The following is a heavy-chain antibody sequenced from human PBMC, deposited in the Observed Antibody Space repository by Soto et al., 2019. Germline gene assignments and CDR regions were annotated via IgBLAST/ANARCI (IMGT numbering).Heavy chain of an antibody. CDR2: IIPIFGTE. J-gene: IGHJ4*01. CDR3: ARINTTDYYDSSGYPPFDY. D-gene: IGHD3-22*01. V-gene: IGHV1-69*13. CDR1: GGTFISYA. Sequence: SVKVSCKASGGTFISYAISWVRQAPGQGLEWMGGIIPIFGTENYAQKFQGRVTITADESTSTAYMQLSGLRSEDTAVYYCARINTTDYYDSSGYPPFDYWG.